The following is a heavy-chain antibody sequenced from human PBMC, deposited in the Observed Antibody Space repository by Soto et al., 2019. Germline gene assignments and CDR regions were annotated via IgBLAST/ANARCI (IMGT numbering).Heavy chain of an antibody. CDR3: ARQDMRGNCSSTSCYADYYYYGMDV. D-gene: IGHD2-2*01. Sequence: PGESLKICCKGSGYSFTSYWIGWVRQMPGKGLEWMGIIYPGDSDTRYSPSFQGQVTISADKSISTAYLQWSSLKASDTAMYYCARQDMRGNCSSTSCYADYYYYGMDVWGQGTTVTVSS. CDR1: GYSFTSYW. J-gene: IGHJ6*02. CDR2: IYPGDSDT. V-gene: IGHV5-51*01.